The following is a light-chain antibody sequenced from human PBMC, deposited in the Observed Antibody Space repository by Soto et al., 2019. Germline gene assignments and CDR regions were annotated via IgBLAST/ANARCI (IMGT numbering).Light chain of an antibody. J-gene: IGLJ1*01. CDR3: QSYDSRLSGYV. V-gene: IGLV1-51*01. CDR2: DDN. Sequence: QSVLTQPPSVSTAPGQKVTISCSGSSSNIGGNSVSWYQQLPGTAPKLLIYDDNKRPSGIPDRFSGSKSGTSATLGITGFQTGDEADHYCQSYDSRLSGYVFGNGTKLTV. CDR1: SSNIGGNS.